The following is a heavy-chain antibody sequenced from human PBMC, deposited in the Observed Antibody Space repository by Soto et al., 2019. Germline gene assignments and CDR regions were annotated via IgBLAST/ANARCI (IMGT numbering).Heavy chain of an antibody. CDR2: ISGTGGTT. CDR1: GFTFRSHA. Sequence: EVQLLESGGGLVQPGGSLRLSCVGSGFTFRSHALTWVRQSPGKGLEWVAGISGTGGTTYYGDSMRGRFTISRDNSKETLNLQMDSLRPEDTAIYFCARAPMERYVDWYFDHWGQGRLVIVTS. D-gene: IGHD3-9*01. V-gene: IGHV3-23*01. CDR3: ARAPMERYVDWYFDH. J-gene: IGHJ4*02.